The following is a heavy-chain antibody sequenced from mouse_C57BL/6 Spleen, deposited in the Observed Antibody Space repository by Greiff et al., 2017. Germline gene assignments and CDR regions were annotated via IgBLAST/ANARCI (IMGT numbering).Heavy chain of an antibody. CDR3: ARSSFYDGYFYMDD. V-gene: IGHV1-82*01. CDR2: IYPGGGDT. Sequence: QVQLQQSGPELVKPGASVKISCKASGYAFTSSWMNWVKQRPGKGLEWIGRIYPGGGDTNYNGQFKGKATLTTDKSSSTAYMQLSSLTSEDTAVYFCARSSFYDGYFYMDDWGQGTSVTVSS. CDR1: GYAFTSSW. J-gene: IGHJ4*01. D-gene: IGHD2-3*01.